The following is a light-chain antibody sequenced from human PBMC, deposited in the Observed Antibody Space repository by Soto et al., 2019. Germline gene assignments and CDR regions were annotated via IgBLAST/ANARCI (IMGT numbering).Light chain of an antibody. CDR2: DVS. CDR1: SSDVGGYNY. CDR3: SSYTTSNTRQIV. V-gene: IGLV2-14*03. J-gene: IGLJ1*01. Sequence: SALTHPAAVSVTPGRSLPISCTGTSSDVGGYNYVSWYQHHPGKAPKLMIYDVSNRPSGVSNRFSGSKSGNTASLTISGLQPEDEADYYCSSYTTSNTRQIVFGSGTKVTVL.